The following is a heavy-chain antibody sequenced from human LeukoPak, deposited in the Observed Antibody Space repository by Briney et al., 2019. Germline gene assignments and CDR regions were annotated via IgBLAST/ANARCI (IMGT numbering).Heavy chain of an antibody. Sequence: GGSLRLSCAASGFTFSRYWMTWVRQAPGKGLEWVANIKQDGSEKYYVDSVKGRFTISRDNAKNSLYLQMNSLRAEDTAVYYCARARYSSSPLALRFFDYWGQGTLVTVSS. V-gene: IGHV3-7*01. CDR2: IKQDGSEK. D-gene: IGHD6-6*01. CDR3: ARARYSSSPLALRFFDY. J-gene: IGHJ4*02. CDR1: GFTFSRYW.